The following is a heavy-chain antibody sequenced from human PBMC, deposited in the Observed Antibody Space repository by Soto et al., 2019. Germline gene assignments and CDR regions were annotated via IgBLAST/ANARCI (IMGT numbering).Heavy chain of an antibody. CDR3: ARGGYRLRYFDCLFKVEKDYYYDGMDV. V-gene: IGHV4-34*01. CDR2: INHSGST. CDR1: GGSFNGYY. Sequence: SETLSLTCAVYGGSFNGYYWRSIRQPPGKGLEWIGEINHSGSTNYNPSLKSRVTISVDTSKNQFSLKLSSVTAADTAVYYCARGGYRLRYFDCLFKVEKDYYYDGMDVWGQGTTVTVS. J-gene: IGHJ6*02. D-gene: IGHD3-9*01.